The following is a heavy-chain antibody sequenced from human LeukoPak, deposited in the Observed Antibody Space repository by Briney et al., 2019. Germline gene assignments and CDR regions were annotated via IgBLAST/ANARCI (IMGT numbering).Heavy chain of an antibody. D-gene: IGHD2-2*01. CDR2: IIPIFGTA. Sequence: SVKVSCKASGGTFSSYAISWVRQAPGQGLEWMGGIIPIFGTANYAQKFQGRVTITADESTSTAYMELSSLRSEDTAVYYCARSTSLVVPAAAYWGQGTLATVSS. CDR3: ARSTSLVVPAAAY. CDR1: GGTFSSYA. J-gene: IGHJ1*01. V-gene: IGHV1-69*13.